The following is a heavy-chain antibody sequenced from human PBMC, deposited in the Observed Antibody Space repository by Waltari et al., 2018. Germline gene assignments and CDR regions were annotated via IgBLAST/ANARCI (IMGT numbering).Heavy chain of an antibody. CDR3: AKEGYSDSSGYYYYFYHGMDV. CDR2: LSSGGGST. J-gene: IGHJ6*02. CDR1: GFTFSDYA. Sequence: EVQLLESGGGLVQPGGSLRLSCAASGFTFSDYAMSWVRQAPGKGLEWVSTLSSGGGSTYSADSVKGRFTISRDTSKNTLYVQMKSLRAEDTAVYYCAKEGYSDSSGYYYYFYHGMDVWGQGTTVTVSS. V-gene: IGHV3-23*01. D-gene: IGHD3-22*01.